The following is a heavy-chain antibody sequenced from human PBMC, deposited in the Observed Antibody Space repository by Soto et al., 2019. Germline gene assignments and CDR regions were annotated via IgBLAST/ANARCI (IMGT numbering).Heavy chain of an antibody. CDR2: IRSNTAIT. J-gene: IGHJ4*02. D-gene: IGHD6-6*01. CDR3: ARASDGGWPYYFDS. CDR1: GFSFNPYV. V-gene: IGHV3-23*01. Sequence: PGGSLRLSCVGSGFSFNPYVMAWVRQAPGKGLEWVSAIRSNTAITYYPDSMRGRFTISRVNSENTIFLQMNDLRVEDSAVYFCARASDGGWPYYFDSWDQGTLVTVSS.